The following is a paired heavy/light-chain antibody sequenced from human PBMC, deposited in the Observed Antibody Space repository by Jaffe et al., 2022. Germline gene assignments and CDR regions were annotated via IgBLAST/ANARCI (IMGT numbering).Heavy chain of an antibody. Sequence: QVQLVQSGAEVKKPGSSVKVSCKASGGTFSSYAISWVRQAPGQGLEWMGGIIPIFGTANYAQKFQGRVTITADESTSTAYMELSSLRSEDTAVYYCARAWYYGSGRGDNYYYYMDVWGKGTTVTVSS. V-gene: IGHV1-69*01. CDR3: ARAWYYGSGRGDNYYYYMDV. CDR2: IIPIFGTA. D-gene: IGHD3-10*01. J-gene: IGHJ6*03. CDR1: GGTFSSYA.
Light chain of an antibody. CDR1: SSNIGAGYD. V-gene: IGLV1-40*01. CDR2: GNS. CDR3: QSYDSSLSGSGV. J-gene: IGLJ1*01. Sequence: QSVLTQPPSVSGAPGQRVTISCTGSSSNIGAGYDVHWYQQLPGTAPKLLIYGNSNRPSGVPDRFSGSKSGTSASLAITGLQAEDEADYYCQSYDSSLSGSGVFGTGTKVTVL.